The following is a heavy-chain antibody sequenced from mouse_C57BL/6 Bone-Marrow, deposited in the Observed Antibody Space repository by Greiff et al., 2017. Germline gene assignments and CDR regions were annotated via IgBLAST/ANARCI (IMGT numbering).Heavy chain of an antibody. CDR3: ARDPAWFAY. Sequence: QVQLQQPGAELVRPGTSVKLSCKASGYTFTSYWMHWVKQRPGQGLEWIGVIDPSDSYTNYNQKFKGKATLTVDTSSSTAYMQLSSLTSEDSAVYYCARDPAWFAYWGQGTLVTVSA. J-gene: IGHJ3*01. CDR1: GYTFTSYW. CDR2: IDPSDSYT. V-gene: IGHV1-59*01.